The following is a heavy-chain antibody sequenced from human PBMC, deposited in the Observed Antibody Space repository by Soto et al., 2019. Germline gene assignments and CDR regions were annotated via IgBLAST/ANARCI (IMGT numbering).Heavy chain of an antibody. Sequence: ASVKVSCKASGYTFTSYAMHWVRQAPGQRLEWMGWINAGNGNTKYSQKFQGRVTITRDTSASTAYMELSSLGSEDTAVYYCARGYCSSTSCRPPFDYWGQGTLVTVSS. CDR1: GYTFTSYA. CDR2: INAGNGNT. V-gene: IGHV1-3*01. CDR3: ARGYCSSTSCRPPFDY. D-gene: IGHD2-2*01. J-gene: IGHJ4*02.